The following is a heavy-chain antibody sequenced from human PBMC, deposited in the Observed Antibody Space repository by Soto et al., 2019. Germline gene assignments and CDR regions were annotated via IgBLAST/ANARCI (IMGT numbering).Heavy chain of an antibody. V-gene: IGHV1-18*01. J-gene: IGHJ6*02. D-gene: IGHD5-12*01. CDR3: ARVGVAPYYYYGMDV. Sequence: QVQLVQSGTEVKKPGASVKVSCKASGYTFTRPGISWVRQAPGQGLEWMGWISTYDGDTNYAQTFQGRVTMTTDTSTSTVYMELRSLRSDDTAVYYCARVGVAPYYYYGMDVWGQGTPVTVSS. CDR1: GYTFTRPG. CDR2: ISTYDGDT.